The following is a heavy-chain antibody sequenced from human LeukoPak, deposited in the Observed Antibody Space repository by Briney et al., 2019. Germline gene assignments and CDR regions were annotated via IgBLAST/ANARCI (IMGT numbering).Heavy chain of an antibody. CDR3: ASDAPYFDY. V-gene: IGHV4-59*01. J-gene: IGHJ4*02. CDR2: IYYSGTT. CDR1: GGSISTYY. Sequence: SETLSLTCTVSGGSISTYYWSWIRQPPGKGLEWIGYIYYSGTTNYNPSLKSRVTISVDTTKNQFSLTLSSVTAADTAVYYCASDAPYFDYWGQGTLVTVSS.